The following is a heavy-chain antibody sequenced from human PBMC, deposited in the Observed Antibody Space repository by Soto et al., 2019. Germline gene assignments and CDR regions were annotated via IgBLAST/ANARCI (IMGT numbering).Heavy chain of an antibody. CDR2: ISTTSSYI. V-gene: IGHV3-21*01. Sequence: EVQLVESGGGLVKPGGSLRLSCEASGFTFSSYSMIWVRQAPGKGLEWVSSISTTSSYIYYADSVKGRFTISRDNAKNLLYLLMNSLRAEDTAVYYCAREGSLYNDYISKCADYWGQGTLVTVSS. D-gene: IGHD4-4*01. CDR1: GFTFSSYS. J-gene: IGHJ4*02. CDR3: AREGSLYNDYISKCADY.